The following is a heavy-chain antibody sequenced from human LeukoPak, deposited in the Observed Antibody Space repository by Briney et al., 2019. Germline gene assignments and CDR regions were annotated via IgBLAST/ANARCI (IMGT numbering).Heavy chain of an antibody. Sequence: PGGSLRLSCGASGFVPNTYDMYWLRQAPGKGLEWVADIPIGGHTKNCADSVKGRFTISKDNARTSLYLQMNSLGAEDTGVYYRARGDPLADLWGKGTLVTVSS. CDR2: IPIGGHTK. V-gene: IGHV3-48*03. J-gene: IGHJ5*02. CDR3: ARGDPLADL. CDR1: GFVPNTYD.